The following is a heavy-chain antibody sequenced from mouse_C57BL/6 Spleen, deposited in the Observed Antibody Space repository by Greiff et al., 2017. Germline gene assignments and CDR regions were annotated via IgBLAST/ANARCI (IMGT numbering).Heavy chain of an antibody. CDR1: GYTFTDYE. J-gene: IGHJ4*01. V-gene: IGHV1-15*01. D-gene: IGHD3-3*01. CDR2: IDPETGGT. CDR3: ARSRRDCYYAMDY. Sequence: VQLQQSGAELVRPGASVTLSCKASGYTFTDYEMHWVKQTPVHGLEWIGAIDPETGGTAYNQKFKGKAILTADKSSSTAYMELRSLTSEDSAVYYCARSRRDCYYAMDYWGQGTSVTVSS.